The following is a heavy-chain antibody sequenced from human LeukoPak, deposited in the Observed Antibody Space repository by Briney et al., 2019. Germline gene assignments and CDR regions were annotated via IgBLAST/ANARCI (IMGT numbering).Heavy chain of an antibody. CDR3: ARDQRRFGELSFVH. CDR2: INAGNGNT. Sequence: ASVTVSCKASGYTFTGYYMHWVRQAPGQRLEWMGWINAGNGNTKYSQKFQGRVTITRDTSASTAYMELSSLRSEDTAVYYCARDQRRFGELSFVHWGQGTLVTVSS. J-gene: IGHJ4*02. CDR1: GYTFTGYY. V-gene: IGHV1-3*01. D-gene: IGHD3-10*01.